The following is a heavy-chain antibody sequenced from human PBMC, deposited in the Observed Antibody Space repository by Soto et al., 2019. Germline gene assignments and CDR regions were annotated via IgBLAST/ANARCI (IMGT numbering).Heavy chain of an antibody. V-gene: IGHV1-18*01. D-gene: IGHD6-13*01. CDR2: ISAYNGNT. Sequence: GASVKVSCKASGYTFTSYGISWVRQAPGQGLEWMGWISAYNGNTNYAQKLQGRVTMTTDTSTSTAYMELRSLRSDDTAVYYCARARYSSSWYGVYWFDPWGQGTLVTSPQ. CDR3: ARARYSSSWYGVYWFDP. CDR1: GYTFTSYG. J-gene: IGHJ5*02.